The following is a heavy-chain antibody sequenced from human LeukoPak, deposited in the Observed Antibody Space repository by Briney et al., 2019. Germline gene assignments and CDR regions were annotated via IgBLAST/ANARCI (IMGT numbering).Heavy chain of an antibody. V-gene: IGHV1-2*06. J-gene: IGHJ6*03. Sequence: ASVKVSCKASGYTFTGYYIHWVRQAPGQGLEWMGRINPNSGGTNYAQKFQGRVTMTRDTSISTAYMELSRLRSDDTAEYYCARDGEYCSSTSCYGHYYYYMDVWGKGITVTVSS. D-gene: IGHD2-2*01. CDR2: INPNSGGT. CDR1: GYTFTGYY. CDR3: ARDGEYCSSTSCYGHYYYYMDV.